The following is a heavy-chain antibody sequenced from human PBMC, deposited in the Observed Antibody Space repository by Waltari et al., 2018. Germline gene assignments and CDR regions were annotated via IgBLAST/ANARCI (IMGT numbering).Heavy chain of an antibody. J-gene: IGHJ3*02. CDR3: APFSNWVHDTFDI. V-gene: IGHV3-53*01. Sequence: EVQLVESGGGLIQPGGSLRLSCAASGFSVSNSYVSWVRQAPGKGLELISFIYVVDSTLYVDSVKGRFTVSRDNSKNTVHLQMNSVRVDDTAVYYCAPFSNWVHDTFDIWGQGTLVSVSS. CDR1: GFSVSNSY. D-gene: IGHD3-16*01. CDR2: IYVVDST.